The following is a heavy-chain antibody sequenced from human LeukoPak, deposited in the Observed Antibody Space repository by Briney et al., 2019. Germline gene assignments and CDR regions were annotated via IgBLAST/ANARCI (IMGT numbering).Heavy chain of an antibody. Sequence: GGSLRLSCAAPGFTFDDYGMSWVRQAPGKGLEWVSGINWNGGSTGYADSVKGRFTISRDNAKNCLYLQMNSLRAEDTALYYCARDLVAGTTTGAFDIWGQGTMVTVSS. J-gene: IGHJ3*02. CDR2: INWNGGST. CDR3: ARDLVAGTTTGAFDI. CDR1: GFTFDDYG. V-gene: IGHV3-20*04. D-gene: IGHD6-19*01.